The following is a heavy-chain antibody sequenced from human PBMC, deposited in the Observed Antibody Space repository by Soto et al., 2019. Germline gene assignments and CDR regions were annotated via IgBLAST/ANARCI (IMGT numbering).Heavy chain of an antibody. V-gene: IGHV1-69*13. D-gene: IGHD6-6*01. CDR1: GGTFSSYA. CDR3: ARGARYSSSARNNWFDP. J-gene: IGHJ5*02. Sequence: SVKVSCKASGGTFSSYAISWVRQAPGQGLEWMGGIIPIFGTANYAQKFQGRVTITVDESTSTAYMELSSLRSEDTAVYYCARGARYSSSARNNWFDPWGQGTLVTVSS. CDR2: IIPIFGTA.